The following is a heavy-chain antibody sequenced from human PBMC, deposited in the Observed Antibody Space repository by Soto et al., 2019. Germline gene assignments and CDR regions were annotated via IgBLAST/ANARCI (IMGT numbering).Heavy chain of an antibody. CDR2: ITYSGST. CDR3: ARARVAVAVGDY. D-gene: IGHD6-19*01. Sequence: QVQLQESGPGLLKASETLSLTCTVSGGSVSSGDYYWSWIRQPPGKGLEWIGYITYSGSTYFNPSLKSRLTMSIDKSQNQFSLNLSSVTASDTAVYYCARARVAVAVGDYWGQGTLVIVSA. V-gene: IGHV4-30-4*01. CDR1: GGSVSSGDYY. J-gene: IGHJ4*02.